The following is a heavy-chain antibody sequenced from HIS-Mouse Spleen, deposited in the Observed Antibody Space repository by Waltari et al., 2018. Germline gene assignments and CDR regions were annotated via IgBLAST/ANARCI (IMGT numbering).Heavy chain of an antibody. CDR1: GFTVSSNY. Sequence: EVQLVESGGGLVQPGGSLRLSCAASGFTVSSNYMSWVRQAPGKGREWVSVSYGGGSTDYADSVKGRFTISRDNSKNTLYLQLNSLRAEDTAVYYCARSNWYFDYWGQGTLVTVSS. CDR2: SYGGGST. CDR3: ARSNWYFDY. J-gene: IGHJ4*02. D-gene: IGHD7-27*01. V-gene: IGHV3-66*01.